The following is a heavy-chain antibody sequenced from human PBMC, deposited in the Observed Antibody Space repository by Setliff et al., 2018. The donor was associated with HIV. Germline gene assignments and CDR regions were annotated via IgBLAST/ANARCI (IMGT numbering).Heavy chain of an antibody. Sequence: NPSETLSLTCTVSGGSVSSSSSYWGWIRQPPGKGLEWIGNVCYSRSSYYNPSLKSRVIISVDTSKNQFSLKPSSVTAADTAVYYCARHGVDDTSANYFRFGVHDHWGQGTLVTVSS. V-gene: IGHV4-39*01. CDR1: GGSVSSSSSY. CDR2: VCYSRSS. CDR3: ARHGVDDTSANYFRFGVHDH. D-gene: IGHD3-22*01. J-gene: IGHJ4*02.